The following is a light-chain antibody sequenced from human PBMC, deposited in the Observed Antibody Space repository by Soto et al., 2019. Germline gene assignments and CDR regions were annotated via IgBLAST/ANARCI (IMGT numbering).Light chain of an antibody. CDR3: QQRKSYPIT. V-gene: IGKV1-9*01. CDR1: QDINTY. Sequence: DIPLTQSPSFLSASVGDRVTITSRARQDINTYLAWYQQKPGKAPKLLIFAASTLQNGVPSRFSGSGSGTEFTVTINSLQPEDFATYYCQQRKSYPITFGQGTRLEIK. J-gene: IGKJ5*01. CDR2: AAS.